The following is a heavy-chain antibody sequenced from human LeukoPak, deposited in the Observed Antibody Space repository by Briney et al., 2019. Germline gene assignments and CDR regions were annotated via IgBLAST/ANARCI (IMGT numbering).Heavy chain of an antibody. V-gene: IGHV3-7*01. CDR3: ARGPSYGARCDYLEY. Sequence: GGSLTLSCAASGFTFSDYWMSWVRQVPGKGLEWVADIKKDGSEKNEVDSVKGRFTISRDNAKNSLYLQMNSLRAEDTAVYYCARGPSYGARCDYLEYWGQGTLVTVSS. J-gene: IGHJ4*02. D-gene: IGHD4/OR15-4a*01. CDR1: GFTFSDYW. CDR2: IKKDGSEK.